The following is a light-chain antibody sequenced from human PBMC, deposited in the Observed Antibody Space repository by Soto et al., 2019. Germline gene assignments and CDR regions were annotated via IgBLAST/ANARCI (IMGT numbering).Light chain of an antibody. J-gene: IGKJ2*03. CDR1: QSVGSSY. CDR2: GTS. Sequence: EIVLTQSPGTLSLSPGERATLSCRASQSVGSSYLAWYQQKPGQAPRLLIYGTSARATGIPDRFSGSGSGTDFTLTINSLEHEDFAVYYCQQFLNSSYSFGQGTKVGSK. V-gene: IGKV3-20*01. CDR3: QQFLNSSYS.